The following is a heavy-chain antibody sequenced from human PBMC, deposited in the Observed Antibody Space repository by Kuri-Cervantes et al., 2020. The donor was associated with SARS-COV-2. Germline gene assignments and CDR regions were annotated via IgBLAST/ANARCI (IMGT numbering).Heavy chain of an antibody. D-gene: IGHD3-3*01. Sequence: SGPTLVKPTQTLTLTCTFSGFSLSTSGVGVGWIRQPPGKALEWLALIYWDDDKRYSPSLKSRLTITKDTSKNQVVLTMTNMDPVGTATYYCARKQYYDFWSGHTMSWFDPWGQGTLVTVSS. CDR3: ARKQYYDFWSGHTMSWFDP. V-gene: IGHV2-5*02. CDR1: GFSLSTSGVG. CDR2: IYWDDDK. J-gene: IGHJ5*02.